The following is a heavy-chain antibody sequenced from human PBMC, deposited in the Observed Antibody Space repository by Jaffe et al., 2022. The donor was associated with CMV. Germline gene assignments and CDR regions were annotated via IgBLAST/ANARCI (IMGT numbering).Heavy chain of an antibody. V-gene: IGHV1-2*02. CDR3: ARDLQGRYGSGSLFYYYGMDV. Sequence: QVQLVQSGAEVKKPGASVKVSCKASGYTFTGYYMHWVRQAPGQGLEWMGWINPNSGGTNYAQKFQGRVTMTRDTSISTAYMELSRLRSDDTAVYYCARDLQGRYGSGSLFYYYGMDVWGQGTTVTVSS. D-gene: IGHD3-10*01. CDR2: INPNSGGT. CDR1: GYTFTGYY. J-gene: IGHJ6*02.